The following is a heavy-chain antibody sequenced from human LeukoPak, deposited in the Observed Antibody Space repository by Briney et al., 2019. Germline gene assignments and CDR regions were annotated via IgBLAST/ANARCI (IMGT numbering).Heavy chain of an antibody. CDR1: GFTFSSYY. J-gene: IGHJ4*02. CDR2: IKQDGSEK. CDR3: ARAGRYDYGDYGWNY. D-gene: IGHD4-17*01. V-gene: IGHV3-7*01. Sequence: GGSLRLSCAASGFTFSSYYMSWARQARGKGLEWVANIKQDGSEKQYVDSVKGRFTISRDNVKNSLYLQMNSLRVEDTAVYYCARAGRYDYGDYGWNYWGQGTLVTVSS.